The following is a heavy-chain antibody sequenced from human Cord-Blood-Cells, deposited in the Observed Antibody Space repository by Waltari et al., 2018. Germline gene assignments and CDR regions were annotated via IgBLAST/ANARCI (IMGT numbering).Heavy chain of an antibody. V-gene: IGHV3-30*18. CDR2: ISYDGSNK. D-gene: IGHD2-15*01. CDR1: GFTFSSYG. Sequence: QVQLVESGGGVVQPGRSLRLSCAASGFTFSSYGMHWVRQAPGKGLEWVAVISYDGSNKYYADSVKGRFTISRDNSKNTLYLQMNSLRAEDTAVYYCAKDLFGYCSGGSCHGPPDYWGQGTLVTVSS. J-gene: IGHJ4*02. CDR3: AKDLFGYCSGGSCHGPPDY.